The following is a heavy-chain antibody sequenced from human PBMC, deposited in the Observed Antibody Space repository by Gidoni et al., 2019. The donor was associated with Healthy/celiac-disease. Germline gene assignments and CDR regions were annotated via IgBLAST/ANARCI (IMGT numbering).Heavy chain of an antibody. V-gene: IGHV4-38-2*02. Sequence: QVQLQESGPGLVKPSETLSLPCTVSGYSISSGYYWGWLRQPPGKGLEWIGSIYHSGSTYYNPSLKSRVTISVDTSKNQFSLKLSSVTAADTAVYYCARDLGVYSSGGDYWGQGTLVTVSS. CDR1: GYSISSGYY. CDR2: IYHSGST. CDR3: ARDLGVYSSGGDY. D-gene: IGHD6-19*01. J-gene: IGHJ4*02.